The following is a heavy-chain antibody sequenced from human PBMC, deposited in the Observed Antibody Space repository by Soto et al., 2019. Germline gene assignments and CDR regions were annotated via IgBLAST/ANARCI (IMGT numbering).Heavy chain of an antibody. V-gene: IGHV4-59*01. CDR1: GGSISSYY. CDR2: IYYSGST. CDR3: ARDRGEPHYCGMDV. Sequence: SEPLSLTCTVSGGSISSYYWSWIRQPPGKGLEWIGYIYYSGSTNYNPSLKSRVTISVDTSKNQFSLKLSSVTAADTAVYYCARDRGEPHYCGMDVWGQGTTVTVSS. D-gene: IGHD4-17*01. J-gene: IGHJ6*02.